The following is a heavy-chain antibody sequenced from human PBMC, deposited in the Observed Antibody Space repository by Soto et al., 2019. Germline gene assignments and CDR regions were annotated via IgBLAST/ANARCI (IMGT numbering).Heavy chain of an antibody. CDR1: GGSINTFY. CDR2: IFSSGST. CDR3: AREGSYSAYNFAHGIQLWSFDF. Sequence: XETLSLTCTVAGGSINTFYWSWVRQPAGKGLDWIGRIFSSGSTSFNPSLESRVAMSVDTSKNHFSLNLSSVTAADMAVYYCAREGSYSAYNFAHGIQLWSFDFWGQGALVTAPQ. V-gene: IGHV4-4*07. D-gene: IGHD5-12*01. J-gene: IGHJ4*02.